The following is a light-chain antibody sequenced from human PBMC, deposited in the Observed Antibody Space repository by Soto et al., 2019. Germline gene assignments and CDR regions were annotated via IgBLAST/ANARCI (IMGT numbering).Light chain of an antibody. CDR3: QQYGSSPRT. V-gene: IGKV3-20*01. Sequence: EIVLMQSPGTLSLSPGERATLSCRASQSVSSSYLAWYQQKPGQAPRLLIYGASSRATGIPDRFSGSGSVTDFTLTISRLEPEDFAVYYCQQYGSSPRTFGQGTKVEIK. CDR2: GAS. J-gene: IGKJ1*01. CDR1: QSVSSSY.